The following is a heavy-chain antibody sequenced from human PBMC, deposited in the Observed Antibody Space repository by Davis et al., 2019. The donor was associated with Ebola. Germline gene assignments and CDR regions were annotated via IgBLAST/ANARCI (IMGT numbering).Heavy chain of an antibody. V-gene: IGHV5-10-1*01. Sequence: GRSLRLSCKGSGYTFTSYWIGWVRQMPGKGLEWMGRIDPIDSYTNYSPSFQGHITNSADKSISPAYLQWSSLKASDTAMYYCAGQNYYYYGMDVWGQGTTVTVSS. CDR1: GYTFTSYW. J-gene: IGHJ6*02. CDR2: IDPIDSYT. CDR3: AGQNYYYYGMDV.